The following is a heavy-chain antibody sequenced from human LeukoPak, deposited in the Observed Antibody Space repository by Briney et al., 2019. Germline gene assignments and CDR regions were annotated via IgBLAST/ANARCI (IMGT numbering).Heavy chain of an antibody. J-gene: IGHJ4*02. Sequence: SETLSLTCAVYGGSFSGYYWSWIRQPPGKGLEWIGEVNHSGSTNYNPSLKSRVTISVDTSKNQFSLKLSSVTAADTAVYYCATQADYYGSGSYVSARNFDYWGQGTLVTVSS. CDR3: ATQADYYGSGSYVSARNFDY. CDR1: GGSFSGYY. V-gene: IGHV4-34*01. CDR2: VNHSGST. D-gene: IGHD3-10*01.